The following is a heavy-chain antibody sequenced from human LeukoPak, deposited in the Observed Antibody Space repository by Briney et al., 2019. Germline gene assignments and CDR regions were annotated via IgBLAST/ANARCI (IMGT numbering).Heavy chain of an antibody. Sequence: ASVKVSCKASGYTFTSYYMHWVRQAPGQGLEWMGIINPSGGSTSYAQKFQGRVTMTRDTSTSTAYMELSSLRSEDTAVYYCAYVVPAAHYYYGMDVWGQGTTVTVSS. D-gene: IGHD2-2*01. V-gene: IGHV1-46*01. CDR3: AYVVPAAHYYYGMDV. J-gene: IGHJ6*02. CDR1: GYTFTSYY. CDR2: INPSGGST.